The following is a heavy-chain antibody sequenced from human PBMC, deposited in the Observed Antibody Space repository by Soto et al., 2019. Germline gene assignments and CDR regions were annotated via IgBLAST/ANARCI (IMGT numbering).Heavy chain of an antibody. CDR2: INHSGST. J-gene: IGHJ4*02. Sequence: PSETLSLTCAVYGGSFSGYYWSWIRQPPGKGLEWIGEINHSGSTNYNPSLKSRVTISVDTSKNQFSLKLSSVTAADTAVYYCARGGGGDCSFDYWGQGTLVTVYS. CDR1: GGSFSGYY. D-gene: IGHD2-21*02. CDR3: ARGGGGDCSFDY. V-gene: IGHV4-34*01.